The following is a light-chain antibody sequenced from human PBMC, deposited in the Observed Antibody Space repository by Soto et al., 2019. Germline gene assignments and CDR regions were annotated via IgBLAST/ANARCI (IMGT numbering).Light chain of an antibody. Sequence: EIVLTQSPGTLSLSPGERATLSCRASQSVSSSYLAWYQQKPGQAPRLRIYGASSRATGIPDRFSGSGSGTDFTLTISRLEPEDFAVYYCQQYGSSPLCTFGPGTKVEIK. CDR1: QSVSSSY. V-gene: IGKV3-20*01. J-gene: IGKJ3*01. CDR3: QQYGSSPLCT. CDR2: GAS.